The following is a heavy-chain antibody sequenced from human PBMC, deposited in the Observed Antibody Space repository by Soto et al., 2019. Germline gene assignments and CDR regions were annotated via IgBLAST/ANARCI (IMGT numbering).Heavy chain of an antibody. CDR1: GDTSTSYY. D-gene: IGHD3-22*01. Sequence: SETLSLTCTVSGDTSTSYYWGWIRQAPGKGLEWIGHIHNSGTSTHNPSLNGRVTISIDMSKKQFSLKLTSLTSADTAVYYCAIDFYDSVGYTWFDSWSQGTLVTVSS. CDR3: AIDFYDSVGYTWFDS. V-gene: IGHV4-59*01. CDR2: IHNSGTS. J-gene: IGHJ5*01.